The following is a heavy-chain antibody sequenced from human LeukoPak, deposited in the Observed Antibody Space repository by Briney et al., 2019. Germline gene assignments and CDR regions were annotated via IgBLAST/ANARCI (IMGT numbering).Heavy chain of an antibody. J-gene: IGHJ4*02. D-gene: IGHD6-19*01. V-gene: IGHV1-46*01. CDR2: INPSGGTT. Sequence: ASVKVSCKASVYTFTTHYMHWVRQAPGQGLEWMGIINPSGGTTNYAQKFQGRVTMTRDTSTTTLYMELSSLRSEDTAVYYCARGRPGSGWSFDYWGQGTLVTVSS. CDR3: ARGRPGSGWSFDY. CDR1: VYTFTTHY.